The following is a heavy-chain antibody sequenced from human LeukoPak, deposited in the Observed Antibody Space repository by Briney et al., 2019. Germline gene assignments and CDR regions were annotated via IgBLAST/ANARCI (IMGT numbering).Heavy chain of an antibody. V-gene: IGHV3-23*01. CDR3: ARASFGGPITGIDY. Sequence: GGSLRLSCAASGFTFSNHAMTWVRQAPGKGLEWVSGISGSNGNTYYADSVKGRFTISRDNSKNKLYLQMNSLRAEDTAVYYCARASFGGPITGIDYWGQGTLVTVSS. J-gene: IGHJ4*02. CDR1: GFTFSNHA. D-gene: IGHD1-20*01. CDR2: ISGSNGNT.